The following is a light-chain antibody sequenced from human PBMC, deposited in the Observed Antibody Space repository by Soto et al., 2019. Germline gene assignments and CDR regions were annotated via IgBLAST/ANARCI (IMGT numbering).Light chain of an antibody. V-gene: IGKV1-39*01. Sequence: DIPMTQSPSSLSASVGETATITCRTSQTISKYLNLFKLKPGKAPRLLIYAASSLQSGVPSRFSGSGAGTDFTLTISSLQPDDLATYSCQQSYSTPSIFGKGTKLEIK. CDR1: QTISKY. CDR3: QQSYSTPSI. J-gene: IGKJ2*01. CDR2: AAS.